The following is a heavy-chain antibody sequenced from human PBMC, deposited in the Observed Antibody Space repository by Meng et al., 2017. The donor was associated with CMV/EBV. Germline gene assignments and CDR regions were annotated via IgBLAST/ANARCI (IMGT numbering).Heavy chain of an antibody. D-gene: IGHD2-2*02. V-gene: IGHV1-46*01. CDR1: Y. CDR2: INPSGGST. Sequence: YMHWVRQAPGQGLEWMGIINPSGGSTSYAQKFQGRVTMTRDTSTSTVYMELSSLRSEDTAVYYCARRGGRNLGYCSSTSCYSAEYFRHWGQGTLVTVSS. CDR3: ARRGGRNLGYCSSTSCYSAEYFRH. J-gene: IGHJ1*01.